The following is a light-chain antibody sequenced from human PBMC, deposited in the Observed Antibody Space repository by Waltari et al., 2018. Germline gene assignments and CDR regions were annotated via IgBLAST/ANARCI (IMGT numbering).Light chain of an antibody. CDR1: QLGNNF. V-gene: IGLV3-1*01. CDR2: RDD. Sequence: SYELTQPLSVSVSPGQTASIPCSGDQLGNNFVLWYQQRPGQSPILLIYRDDRRPSGIPERFSASNSGNTATLAISGTQPLDDAVYYCQAWDSSTYVVFGGGTKLTIL. CDR3: QAWDSSTYVV. J-gene: IGLJ2*01.